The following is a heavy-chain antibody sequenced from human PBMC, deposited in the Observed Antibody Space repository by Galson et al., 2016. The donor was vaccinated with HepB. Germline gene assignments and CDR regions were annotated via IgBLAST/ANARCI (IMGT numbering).Heavy chain of an antibody. CDR3: ARDLHDYVWGTSRLIFYGVDV. J-gene: IGHJ6*02. Sequence: SLRLSCAASGFTFRDRAMSWVRQAPGEGLEWVSVIYSGGSTYYADSVRGRFTISRDNSKNTLYLQMNSLRGEDTAVYYCARDLHDYVWGTSRLIFYGVDVGGQGTTVIVSS. D-gene: IGHD3-16*02. V-gene: IGHV3-66*01. CDR1: GFTFRDRA. CDR2: IYSGGST.